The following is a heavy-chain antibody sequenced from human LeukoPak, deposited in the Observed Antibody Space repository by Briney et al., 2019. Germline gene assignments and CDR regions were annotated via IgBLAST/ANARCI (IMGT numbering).Heavy chain of an antibody. CDR1: GFTFSSYA. CDR3: ARGAYGDYPYYFDY. D-gene: IGHD4-17*01. V-gene: IGHV3-53*01. J-gene: IGHJ4*02. CDR2: IYSGGST. Sequence: GSLRLSCAASGFTFSSYAMSWVRQAPGKGLEWVSVIYSGGSTYYADSVKGRFTISRDNSKNTLYLQMNSLRAEDTAVYYCARGAYGDYPYYFDYWGQGTLVTVSS.